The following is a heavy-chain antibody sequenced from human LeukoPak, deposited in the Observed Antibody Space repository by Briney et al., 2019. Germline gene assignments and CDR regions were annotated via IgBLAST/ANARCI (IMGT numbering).Heavy chain of an antibody. CDR2: IYGGGSA. V-gene: IGHV3-66*01. Sequence: PGGSLRLSCAASGFTVSSNYMNWVRQAPGKGLEWVSIIYGGGSAYYADSVKGRFTISRDNSKNTLYLEMNSLRAEDTAVYYCARSLSLYDRFDYWGQGTLVTVSS. J-gene: IGHJ4*02. CDR3: ARSLSLYDRFDY. CDR1: GFTVSSNY. D-gene: IGHD5/OR15-5a*01.